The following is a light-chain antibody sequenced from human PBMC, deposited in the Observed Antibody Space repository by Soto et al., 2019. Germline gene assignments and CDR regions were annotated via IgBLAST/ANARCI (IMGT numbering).Light chain of an antibody. CDR3: HQRNK. CDR1: QFLSSY. CDR2: DTS. J-gene: IGKJ5*01. Sequence: ELVLTPSPATLSLSPGERATLSCRASQFLSSYLARYQQKPGQPPRLLIYDTSNRAAGVPARFSGSRSGTDFTLTVSSLEPEDFAVYFCHQRNKFGQGTRLAIK. V-gene: IGKV3-11*01.